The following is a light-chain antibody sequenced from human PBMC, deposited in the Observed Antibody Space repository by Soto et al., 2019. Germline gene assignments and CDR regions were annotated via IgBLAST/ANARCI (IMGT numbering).Light chain of an antibody. CDR3: CSYAGSYTSL. V-gene: IGLV2-11*01. J-gene: IGLJ1*01. CDR1: SSDVGGYNY. CDR2: DVS. Sequence: QSVLTQPRSVSGSPGQSVTISCTGTSSDVGGYNYVSWYQQHPGKAPKLMIYDVSKRPSGVPDRFSGSKSGNTASLTISGLQAEDEADYYCCSYAGSYTSLFGTGTKVTV.